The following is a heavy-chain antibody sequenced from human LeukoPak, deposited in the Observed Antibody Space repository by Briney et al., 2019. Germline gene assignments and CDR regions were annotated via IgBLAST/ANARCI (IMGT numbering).Heavy chain of an antibody. CDR1: GFTFSGHW. CDR2: INSDGTST. V-gene: IGHV3-74*01. J-gene: IGHJ6*02. CDR3: ARVYGGDRYYYYAMDV. Sequence: GGSLRLSCAASGFTFSGHWMHWVRQAPGEGLMWVSHINSDGTSTRYADSVKGRFTMSRDNAKNTLYLQMNSLRAEDTAVYYCARVYGGDRYYYYAMDVWGQGTTVTVSS. D-gene: IGHD2-21*02.